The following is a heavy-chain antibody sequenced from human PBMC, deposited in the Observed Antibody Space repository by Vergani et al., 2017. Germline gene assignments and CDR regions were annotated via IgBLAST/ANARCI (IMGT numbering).Heavy chain of an antibody. Sequence: EVQLVESGGGLVQPGGSLRLSCAASGFTFSSYSMNWVRQAPGKGLEWVSYISSSSSTIYYADSVKGRFTISRDNAKNSLYLQMNSLRAGDTAVYYCARGGITFPGHAFDIWGQGTMVTVSS. J-gene: IGHJ3*02. CDR3: ARGGITFPGHAFDI. CDR1: GFTFSSYS. V-gene: IGHV3-48*04. D-gene: IGHD3-10*01. CDR2: ISSSSSTI.